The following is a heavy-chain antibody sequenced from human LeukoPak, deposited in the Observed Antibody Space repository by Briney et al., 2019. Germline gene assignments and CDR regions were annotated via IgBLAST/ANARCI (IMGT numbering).Heavy chain of an antibody. Sequence: PGGSLRLSCVGSGFTFSNYEMNWVRQAPGKGLEWVSHISSSGNTMHYADSVKGRFTISRDNSKNTLYLQMNSLRAEDTAVYYCAKDTHSSGWYEYYFDYWGQGTLVTVSS. CDR3: AKDTHSSGWYEYYFDY. CDR2: ISSSGNTM. CDR1: GFTFSNYE. D-gene: IGHD6-19*01. J-gene: IGHJ4*02. V-gene: IGHV3-48*03.